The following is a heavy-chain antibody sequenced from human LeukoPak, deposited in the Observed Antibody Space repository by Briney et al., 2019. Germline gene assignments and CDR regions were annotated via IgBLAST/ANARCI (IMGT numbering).Heavy chain of an antibody. J-gene: IGHJ4*02. V-gene: IGHV3-43D*03. CDR2: ISWDGGST. Sequence: GGSLRLSRAASGFTFDDYAMHWVRQAPGKGLEWVSLISWDGGSTYYADSVKGRFTISRDNSKNSLYLQMNSLRAEDTALYYCAKESPYGDYGYFDYWGQGTLVTVSS. CDR3: AKESPYGDYGYFDY. D-gene: IGHD4-17*01. CDR1: GFTFDDYA.